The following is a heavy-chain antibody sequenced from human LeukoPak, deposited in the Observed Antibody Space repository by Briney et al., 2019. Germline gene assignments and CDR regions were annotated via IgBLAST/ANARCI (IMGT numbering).Heavy chain of an antibody. D-gene: IGHD1-26*01. CDR2: IYYSGST. Sequence: PSETLSLTCTVSGGSISSYYWSWIRQPPGEGLEWIGYIYYSGSTNYNPSLKSRVTISVDTSKNQFSLKLSSVTAADTAVYYCARDPRSGTYTPRGAFDIWGQGTMVTVSS. J-gene: IGHJ3*02. V-gene: IGHV4-59*01. CDR3: ARDPRSGTYTPRGAFDI. CDR1: GGSISSYY.